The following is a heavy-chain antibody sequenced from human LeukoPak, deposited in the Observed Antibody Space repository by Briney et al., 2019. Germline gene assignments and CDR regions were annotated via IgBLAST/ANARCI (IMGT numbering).Heavy chain of an antibody. Sequence: GSLRLSCAASGFTFSSYSMNWVRQAPGKGLEWVAVISYDGSNKYYADSMKGRFTISRDNSKNTLYLQMNSLRAEDTAVYYRAREGYCSSTSCYFDYWGQGTLVTVSS. CDR3: AREGYCSSTSCYFDY. CDR1: GFTFSSYS. D-gene: IGHD2-2*01. V-gene: IGHV3-30*03. CDR2: ISYDGSNK. J-gene: IGHJ4*02.